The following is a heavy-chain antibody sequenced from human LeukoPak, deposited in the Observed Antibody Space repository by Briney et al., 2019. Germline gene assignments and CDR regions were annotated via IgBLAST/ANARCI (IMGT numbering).Heavy chain of an antibody. CDR1: GFTFTNYG. V-gene: IGHV3-30*04. CDR2: IAYDGSNE. D-gene: IGHD3-3*01. CDR3: ARPSGSVTIFGVVDYFDH. J-gene: IGHJ4*02. Sequence: GRSLRLSCVVSGFTFTNYGMHWVRQAPGKGLDWVASIAYDGSNENYAESVKGRFTISRDNSKDTLYLQLNSLRAEDTAVYYCARPSGSVTIFGVVDYFDHWGQGSLVTVSS.